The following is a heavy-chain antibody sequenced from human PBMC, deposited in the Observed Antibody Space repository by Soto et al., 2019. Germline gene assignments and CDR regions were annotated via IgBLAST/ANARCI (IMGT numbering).Heavy chain of an antibody. CDR1: GFTFDDYA. D-gene: IGHD5-12*01. Sequence: EVQLVESGGGLVQPGRSLRLSCAASGFTFDDYAMHWVRQAPGKGLEWASGISVTFDYADSVKGRFTISRDNAKNSLYLQMDSLRAEDTAFYFCARDHDEDFGYDLDYFDYWGQGTLVTVSS. CDR3: ARDHDEDFGYDLDYFDY. J-gene: IGHJ4*02. V-gene: IGHV3-9*01. CDR2: ISVTF.